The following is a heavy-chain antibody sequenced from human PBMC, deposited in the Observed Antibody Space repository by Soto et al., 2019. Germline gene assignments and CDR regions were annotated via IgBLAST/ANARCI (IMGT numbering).Heavy chain of an antibody. CDR2: IYWDDDM. CDR1: GFSLSTNGES. J-gene: IGHJ4*02. CDR3: AHGPMVRGVLFAF. V-gene: IGHV2-5*02. Sequence: QITLKESGPTLVKPTQTLTLTCTFSGFSLSTNGESVGWIRQPPGKAMEWLALIYWDDDMRYSPSLKSMLTITKGTSKTQVVLKMTNMDPVDTATYYCAHGPMVRGVLFAFWGQGTLVTVSS. D-gene: IGHD3-10*01.